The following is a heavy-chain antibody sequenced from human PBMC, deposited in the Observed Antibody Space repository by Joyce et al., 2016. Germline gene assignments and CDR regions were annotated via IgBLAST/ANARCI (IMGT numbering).Heavy chain of an antibody. CDR3: ARGGGVHNSYAEYFQD. Sequence: QVQLQGSGPGLVKPSETLSLTCTVSGASINSYYWNWIRQPPGEGLEWIGHIYYSGTTNYNPSLKSRVTISVATSKNQFSLKLGAVTAAETAVYYCARGGGVHNSYAEYFQDWGQGTLVTVSS. D-gene: IGHD3-16*01. CDR1: GASINSYY. J-gene: IGHJ1*01. V-gene: IGHV4-59*01. CDR2: IYYSGTT.